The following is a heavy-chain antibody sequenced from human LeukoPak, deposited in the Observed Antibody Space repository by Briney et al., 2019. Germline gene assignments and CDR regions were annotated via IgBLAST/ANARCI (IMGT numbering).Heavy chain of an antibody. CDR2: INSDGSST. CDR3: ARARPPCSSTSCYALVVGFDY. Sequence: GGSLRLSCAASGFTFSSYWMHWVRQAAGKGLVWVSRINSDGSSTSYADSVKSRFTISRDNAKNTLYLQMNSLRAEDTAVYYCARARPPCSSTSCYALVVGFDYWGQGTLVTVSS. D-gene: IGHD2-2*01. V-gene: IGHV3-74*01. CDR1: GFTFSSYW. J-gene: IGHJ4*02.